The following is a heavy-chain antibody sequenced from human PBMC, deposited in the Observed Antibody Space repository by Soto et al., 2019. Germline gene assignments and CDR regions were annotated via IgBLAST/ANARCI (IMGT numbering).Heavy chain of an antibody. Sequence: SETLSLTCAIYGGSFSGYYWTWIRQPPGKGLEWIGEINHSGSTNYNPSLKSRVTISVDTSMNQFSLKLSSVSAADTAVYYCARASLQSSSWTTANDAIDIWGQGTMVTVSS. V-gene: IGHV4-34*01. J-gene: IGHJ3*02. D-gene: IGHD6-13*01. CDR2: INHSGST. CDR1: GGSFSGYY. CDR3: ARASLQSSSWTTANDAIDI.